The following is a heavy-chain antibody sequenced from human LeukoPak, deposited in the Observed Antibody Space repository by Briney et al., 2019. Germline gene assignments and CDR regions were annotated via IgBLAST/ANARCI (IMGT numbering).Heavy chain of an antibody. V-gene: IGHV2-5*08. Sequence: TLSLTCTVSGGSISSYYWSWIRQPPGKALEWLALIYWDDDKRYSPSLKSRLTITKDTSKNQVVLTMTNMDPVDTATYYCAHRRSGSSFAYFDYWGQGTLVTVSS. J-gene: IGHJ4*02. CDR1: GGSISSYYW. CDR2: IYWDDDK. CDR3: AHRRSGSSFAYFDY. D-gene: IGHD1-26*01.